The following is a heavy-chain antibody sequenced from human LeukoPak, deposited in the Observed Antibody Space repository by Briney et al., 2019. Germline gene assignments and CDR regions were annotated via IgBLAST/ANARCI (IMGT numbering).Heavy chain of an antibody. CDR3: AKATPYYDILTGYYLTDY. D-gene: IGHD3-9*01. Sequence: GGSLRLSCAASGFTFSSYAMSWVRQAPGKGLEWVSAISGSGGSTYYADSVKGRFTISRDNSKNTLYLQMNSLRAEDTAVYYCAKATPYYDILTGYYLTDYWGQGTLVTVSS. CDR1: GFTFSSYA. V-gene: IGHV3-23*01. CDR2: ISGSGGST. J-gene: IGHJ4*02.